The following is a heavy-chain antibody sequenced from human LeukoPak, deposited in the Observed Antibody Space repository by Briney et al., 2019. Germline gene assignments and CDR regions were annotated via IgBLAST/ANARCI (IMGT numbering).Heavy chain of an antibody. D-gene: IGHD3-10*01. CDR2: INHSGSA. Sequence: PSETLSLTCAVYGESFSGNYWSWIRQSPGKGLEWIGEINHSGSANYNPSLKSRVTISVDTSKNQFSLKLNSVTAADTAVYYCARGVVRGVPFDYWGQGTLVTVSS. CDR3: ARGVVRGVPFDY. V-gene: IGHV4-34*01. CDR1: GESFSGNY. J-gene: IGHJ4*02.